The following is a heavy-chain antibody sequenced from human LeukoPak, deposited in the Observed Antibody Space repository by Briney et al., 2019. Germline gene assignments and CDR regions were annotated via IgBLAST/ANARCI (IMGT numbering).Heavy chain of an antibody. CDR3: ARDYEDKVWFGHMDV. J-gene: IGHJ6*02. D-gene: IGHD3-10*01. V-gene: IGHV3-11*06. CDR2: ISSSGDYT. Sequence: GGSLRFSCAASGFPFSGFYMTWIRQAPGKGPEWLSDISSSGDYTDYADSVKGRFTISRDNTKNSLYLQMTSLRAEDTAVYYCARDYEDKVWFGHMDVWGQGTTVTVSS. CDR1: GFPFSGFY.